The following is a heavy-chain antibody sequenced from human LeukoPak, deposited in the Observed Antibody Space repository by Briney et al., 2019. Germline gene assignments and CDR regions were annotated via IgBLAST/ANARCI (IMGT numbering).Heavy chain of an antibody. CDR3: ARHTREQNWFDP. Sequence: GGSLRLSCAVSRFTFSSFWISWVRQAAGKGLGWVANIKQEGSEKYYVDSVKGRFTIYTDTAKNSLYLQMNSLRAEDTAVYYCARHTREQNWFDPWGQGTLVTVFS. CDR2: IKQEGSEK. V-gene: IGHV3-7*01. CDR1: RFTFSSFW. J-gene: IGHJ5*02.